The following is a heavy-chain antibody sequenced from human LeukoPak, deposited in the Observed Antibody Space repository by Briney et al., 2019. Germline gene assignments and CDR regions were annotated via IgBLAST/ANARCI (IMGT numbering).Heavy chain of an antibody. CDR3: ARPDYYGSGRFDP. CDR2: ISSSGGTT. CDR1: GFTFSTYA. D-gene: IGHD3-10*01. V-gene: IGHV3-23*01. J-gene: IGHJ5*02. Sequence: GGSLRLSCAASGFTFSTYAMNWVRQAPGKGLEWVSVISSSGGTTYYADSVKGRFTISRDNSKNTLYLQMNSLRAEDTAVYYCARPDYYGSGRFDPWGQGTLVTVSS.